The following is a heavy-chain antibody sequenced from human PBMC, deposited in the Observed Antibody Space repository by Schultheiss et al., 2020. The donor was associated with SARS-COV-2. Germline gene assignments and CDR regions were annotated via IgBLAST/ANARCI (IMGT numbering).Heavy chain of an antibody. CDR1: GYTFTSYG. CDR2: ISAYNGNT. Sequence: GESLKISCKASGYTFTSYGISWVRQAPGQGLEWMGWISAYNGNTNYAQKLQGRVTMTTDTSTSTAYMELRSLRSDDTAIYYCAKDRRIGMSGFRFDAWGQGTLVTVSS. J-gene: IGHJ5*02. CDR3: AKDRRIGMSGFRFDA. V-gene: IGHV1-18*01. D-gene: IGHD6-19*01.